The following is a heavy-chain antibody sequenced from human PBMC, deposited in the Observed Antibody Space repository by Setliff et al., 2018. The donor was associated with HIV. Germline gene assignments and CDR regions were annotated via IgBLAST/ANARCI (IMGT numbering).Heavy chain of an antibody. J-gene: IGHJ6*03. CDR1: GYTFSAYG. CDR3: AREASKPAVDPPGVGARSPGSYYMDV. Sequence: ASVKVSCKASGYTFSAYGISWVRQAPGQGLEWMGWISAYNGNTNYAQKLQDRVTMTTDTSTRTAYMELRRLRSDDTAVYYCAREASKPAVDPPGVGARSPGSYYMDVWGKGTTVTVSS. V-gene: IGHV1-18*01. D-gene: IGHD1-26*01. CDR2: ISAYNGNT.